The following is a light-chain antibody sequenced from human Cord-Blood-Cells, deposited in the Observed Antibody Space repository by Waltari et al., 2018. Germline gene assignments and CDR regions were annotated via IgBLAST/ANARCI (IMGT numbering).Light chain of an antibody. CDR3: QQYDNLPPFT. CDR1: QDISNY. J-gene: IGKJ3*01. Sequence: DIQMTQSPSSLSASVGYRVTITCQASQDISNYLNWYQQKPGKAPKLLIYDASNLETGVPSRFSGSGSGTDFTFTISSLQPEDIATYYCQQYDNLPPFTFGPGTKVDIK. V-gene: IGKV1-33*01. CDR2: DAS.